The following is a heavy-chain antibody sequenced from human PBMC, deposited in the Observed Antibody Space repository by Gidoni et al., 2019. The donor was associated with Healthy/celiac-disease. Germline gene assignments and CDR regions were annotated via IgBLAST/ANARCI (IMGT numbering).Heavy chain of an antibody. CDR2: INHSGST. V-gene: IGHV4-34*01. Sequence: QVQLQQWGAGLLKPSETLSLTCAVYGGSFSGYYWSWIRQPPGKGLEWIGEINHSGSTNYNPSLKSRVTISVDTSKNQFSLKLSSVTAADTAVYYCARRRRTIFGVSNYYYYGMDVWGQGTTVTVSS. D-gene: IGHD3-3*01. CDR3: ARRRRTIFGVSNYYYYGMDV. CDR1: GGSFSGYY. J-gene: IGHJ6*02.